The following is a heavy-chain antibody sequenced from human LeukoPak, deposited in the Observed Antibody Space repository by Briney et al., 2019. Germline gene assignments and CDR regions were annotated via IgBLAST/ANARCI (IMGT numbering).Heavy chain of an antibody. CDR1: GGSFSGYS. V-gene: IGHV4-34*01. Sequence: SSETLSLTCAVYGGSFSGYSWSWIRRPPGKGLEWIGEINHSVSTNYNPSLKSRVTISVDTSKNQFSLKLTSVTAADTAVYYCARVARWIYSNYGVWFDPWGQGTLVTVSS. CDR3: ARVARWIYSNYGVWFDP. J-gene: IGHJ5*02. D-gene: IGHD4-11*01. CDR2: INHSVST.